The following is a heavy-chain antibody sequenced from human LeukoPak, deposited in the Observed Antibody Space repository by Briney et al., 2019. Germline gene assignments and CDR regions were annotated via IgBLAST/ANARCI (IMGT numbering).Heavy chain of an antibody. CDR1: GYTFTGYY. CDR3: ARDQTTRRYSSGWHYFDY. D-gene: IGHD6-19*01. CDR2: INPNSGGT. V-gene: IGHV1-2*02. J-gene: IGHJ4*02. Sequence: ASVKVSCKASGYTFTGYYMHWVRQAPGQGLEWMGWINPNSGGTNYAQKFQGRVTMTRDTSISTAYMELSRLRSDDTAVYYCARDQTTRRYSSGWHYFDYWGQGTLVTVSS.